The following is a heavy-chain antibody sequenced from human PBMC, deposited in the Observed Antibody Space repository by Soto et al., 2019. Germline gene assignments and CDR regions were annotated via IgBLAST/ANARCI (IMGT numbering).Heavy chain of an antibody. CDR1: GYMFISYG. CDR3: VRDLDGSGSYYTDY. V-gene: IGHV1-18*01. J-gene: IGHJ4*02. Sequence: QVQLVQSGAEVKKPGASVKVSCKASGYMFISYGINWVRQAPGQGLEWMGWISAYNGNTKYAQNLQGRVTITTDTSTSTAYMEMRSLRSDDTAVYYCVRDLDGSGSYYTDYWGPGTLVTVSS. CDR2: ISAYNGNT. D-gene: IGHD3-10*01.